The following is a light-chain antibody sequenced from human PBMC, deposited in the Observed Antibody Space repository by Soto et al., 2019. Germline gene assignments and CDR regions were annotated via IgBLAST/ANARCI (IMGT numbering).Light chain of an antibody. Sequence: SYELTQPPSVSVAPGQTARITCGGNNIGSKSVHWYQQKPGQAPVLVVYGDSDRPSGIPGRFSGSNSGNTATLTISGVEAGDEADYYVQVWDSSSDHVVFGGGTKLTVL. CDR2: GDS. J-gene: IGLJ2*01. V-gene: IGLV3-21*02. CDR1: NIGSKS. CDR3: QVWDSSSDHVV.